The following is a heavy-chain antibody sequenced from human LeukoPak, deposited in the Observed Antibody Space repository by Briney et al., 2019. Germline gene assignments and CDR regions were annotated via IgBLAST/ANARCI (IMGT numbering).Heavy chain of an antibody. CDR3: AKDTLRFTYYYYMDV. J-gene: IGHJ6*03. CDR2: IRYDGSNK. Sequence: GGSLRLSCAASGFTFSSYGMHWVRQAPGKGLEWVAFIRYDGSNKYYADSVKGRFTISRDNSKNTLYLQMNSLRAEDTAVYYCAKDTLRFTYYYYMDVWGKGTTVTVSS. V-gene: IGHV3-30*02. CDR1: GFTFSSYG. D-gene: IGHD4-17*01.